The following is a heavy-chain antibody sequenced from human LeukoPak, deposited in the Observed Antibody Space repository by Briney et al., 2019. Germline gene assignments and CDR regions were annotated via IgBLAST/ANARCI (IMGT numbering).Heavy chain of an antibody. CDR2: IWYDGSNK. J-gene: IGHJ4*02. CDR3: ARYYYDSSGYFGY. V-gene: IGHV3-33*01. CDR1: GYTFTGNY. D-gene: IGHD3-22*01. Sequence: SCKASGYTFTGNYMHWVRQAPGKGLEWVAVIWYDGSNKYYADSVKGRFTISRDNSKNTLYLQMNSLRAEDTAVYYCARYYYDSSGYFGYWGQGTLVTVSS.